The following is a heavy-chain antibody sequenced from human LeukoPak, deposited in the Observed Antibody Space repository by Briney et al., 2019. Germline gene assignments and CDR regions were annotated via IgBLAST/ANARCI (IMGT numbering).Heavy chain of an antibody. D-gene: IGHD2-2*01. V-gene: IGHV1-69*13. CDR1: GGTFSSYA. Sequence: ASVKVSCKASGGTFSSYAISWVRQAPGQGLEWMGGIIPIFGTANYAQKFQGRVTITADESMSTAYMELSSLRSEDTAVYYCATPAGYCSSTSCFSFDYWGQGTLVTVSS. CDR3: ATPAGYCSSTSCFSFDY. J-gene: IGHJ4*02. CDR2: IIPIFGTA.